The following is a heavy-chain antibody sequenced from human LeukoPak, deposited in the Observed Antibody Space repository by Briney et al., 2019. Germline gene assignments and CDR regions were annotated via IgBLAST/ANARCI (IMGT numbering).Heavy chain of an antibody. V-gene: IGHV3-21*01. CDR1: GVTFSSYS. Sequence: PGGSLRLSCAASGVTFSSYSMNWVRQAPGEGLEWVSVISSSSSYIYYTDSVKGRFTVSRDNAKNLLYLQMSSLRVEDTAVYYCARDGGRMDYWGQGTLVTVSS. J-gene: IGHJ4*02. D-gene: IGHD3-16*01. CDR2: ISSSSSYI. CDR3: ARDGGRMDY.